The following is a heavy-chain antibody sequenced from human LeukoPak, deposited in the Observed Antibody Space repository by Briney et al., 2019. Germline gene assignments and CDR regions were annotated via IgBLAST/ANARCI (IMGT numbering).Heavy chain of an antibody. J-gene: IGHJ4*02. CDR2: ISGSGGST. CDR1: GFTFSSYA. Sequence: GGSLRLSCAASGFTFSSYAMSWVRQAPGKGLEWVSAISGSGGSTYYADSVKGRFTISRDNSKNTLYLQMNSLRAEDTAVYYCAKGGRYYDSSGHAFDYWGQGTLVTVSS. CDR3: AKGGRYYDSSGHAFDY. D-gene: IGHD3-22*01. V-gene: IGHV3-23*01.